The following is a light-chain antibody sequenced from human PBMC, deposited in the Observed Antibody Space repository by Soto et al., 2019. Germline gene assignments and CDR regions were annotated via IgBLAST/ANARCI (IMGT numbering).Light chain of an antibody. CDR3: QQTYSPPGT. CDR2: SAS. J-gene: IGKJ1*01. CDR1: QTISAF. Sequence: DIQMTQSPSSVSASVGDRVTITCRASQTISAFLNWYQHKPGKAPELLIFSASKLQTGVPSRFSGRGSGTAFTLTITSLRPEDFATYYCQQTYSPPGTFGQGTKVDNK. V-gene: IGKV1-39*01.